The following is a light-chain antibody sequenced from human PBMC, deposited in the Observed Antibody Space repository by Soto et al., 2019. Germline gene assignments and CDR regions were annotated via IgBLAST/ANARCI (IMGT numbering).Light chain of an antibody. CDR3: SSYSTNNTVGV. CDR2: EVS. J-gene: IGLJ3*02. V-gene: IGLV2-14*01. CDR1: SSDVGGYHY. Sequence: QSVLTQPASVSGSPGQSITISCTGTSSDVGGYHYVSWYQHRPGKAPKLMIYEVSNRPSGVSNRFSGSKSGNSASLTISGLQAEDEADYYCSSYSTNNTVGVFGGGTKLTVL.